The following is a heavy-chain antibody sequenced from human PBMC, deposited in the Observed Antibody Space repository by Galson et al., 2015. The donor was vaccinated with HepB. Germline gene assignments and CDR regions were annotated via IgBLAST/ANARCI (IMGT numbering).Heavy chain of an antibody. D-gene: IGHD6-19*01. V-gene: IGHV1-2*02. J-gene: IGHJ6*02. CDR1: GYTFTGYY. CDR2: INPNSGGT. CDR3: ARDLRGGIAVAGSAMYGMDV. Sequence: SVKVSCKASGYTFTGYYMHWVRQAPGQGLEWMGWINPNSGGTNYAQKFQGRVTMTRDTSISTAYMELSRLRSDDTAVYYCARDLRGGIAVAGSAMYGMDVWGQGTTVTVSS.